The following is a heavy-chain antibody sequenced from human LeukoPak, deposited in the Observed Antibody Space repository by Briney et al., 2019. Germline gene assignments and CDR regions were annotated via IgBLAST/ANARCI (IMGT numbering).Heavy chain of an antibody. V-gene: IGHV3-64D*06. Sequence: PGGSLRLSCSASGFTFGNYAMHWVRQAPGKGLEYGSAISNNGGSTYYADSVKGRFTISRDNSKNTLYLQMSSLRAEDMAVYYCVKTRYSYTSTLGDYFDYWGQGTLVTVSS. CDR2: ISNNGGST. D-gene: IGHD5-18*01. CDR1: GFTFGNYA. CDR3: VKTRYSYTSTLGDYFDY. J-gene: IGHJ4*02.